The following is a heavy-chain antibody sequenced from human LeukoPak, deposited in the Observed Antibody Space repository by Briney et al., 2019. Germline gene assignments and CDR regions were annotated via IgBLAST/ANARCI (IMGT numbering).Heavy chain of an antibody. CDR2: ISYDGSNK. J-gene: IGHJ4*02. Sequence: QPGRSLRLSCAASGFTFSSYGMHWVRQAPGKGLEWVAVISYDGSNKYYADSVKGRFTISRDNSKNTLYLQMNSLRAEGTAVYYCAKDIGYSSSVDYWGQGTLVTVSS. CDR1: GFTFSSYG. V-gene: IGHV3-30*18. D-gene: IGHD6-13*01. CDR3: AKDIGYSSSVDY.